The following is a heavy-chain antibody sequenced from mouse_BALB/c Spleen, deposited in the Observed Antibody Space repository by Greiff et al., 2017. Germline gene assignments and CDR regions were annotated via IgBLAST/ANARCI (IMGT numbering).Heavy chain of an antibody. CDR1: GFSLTSYG. Sequence: QVQLKESGPGLVQPSQSLSITCTVSGFSLTSYGVHWVRQSPGKGLEWLGVIWSGGSTDYNAAFISRLSISKDNSKSQVFLKMNSLQTDDTAMYYCARDPGGTHYYAMDYWGQGTSVTVSS. CDR2: IWSGGST. CDR3: ARDPGGTHYYAMDY. J-gene: IGHJ4*01. D-gene: IGHD4-1*01. V-gene: IGHV2-4-1*01.